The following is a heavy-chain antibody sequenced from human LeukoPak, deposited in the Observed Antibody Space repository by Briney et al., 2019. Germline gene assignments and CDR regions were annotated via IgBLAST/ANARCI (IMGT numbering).Heavy chain of an antibody. CDR1: GGTFSSYA. CDR2: IIPIFGTA. CDR3: AREGVVVTAIAPWFDP. D-gene: IGHD2-21*02. J-gene: IGHJ5*02. V-gene: IGHV1-69*13. Sequence: ASVKVSCKASGGTFSSYAISWVRQAPGQGLEWMGGIIPIFGTANYAQKFQGRVTITADESTSTAYMELSSLRSEDTAVYYCAREGVVVTAIAPWFDPWGQGTLVTVSS.